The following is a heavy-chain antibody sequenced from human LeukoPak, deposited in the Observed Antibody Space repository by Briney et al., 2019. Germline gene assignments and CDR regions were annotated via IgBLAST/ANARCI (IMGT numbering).Heavy chain of an antibody. J-gene: IGHJ4*02. CDR3: ARRGGSSSRRSPIDY. CDR1: GFTLSDYW. CDR2: IKQDGSQR. D-gene: IGHD6-6*01. Sequence: GGSLRLSCTASGFTLSDYWMTWVRQAPGKGPEWVANIKQDGSQRYYVDSVRGRFTISRDNAKSSLFLQMNGLRAEDTAVYYCARRGGSSSRRSPIDYWGQGTLVTVSS. V-gene: IGHV3-7*01.